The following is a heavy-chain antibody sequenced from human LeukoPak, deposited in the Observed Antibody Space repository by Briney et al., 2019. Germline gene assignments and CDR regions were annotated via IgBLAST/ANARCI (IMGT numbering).Heavy chain of an antibody. CDR1: GGTFSSYA. J-gene: IGHJ4*02. CDR3: ATPVVLEWLTTDY. V-gene: IGHV3-23*01. CDR2: ISGSGGSS. Sequence: SCKASGGTFSSYAMNWVRQAPGKGLEWVSGISGSGGSSYYADSVKGRFTISRDNSKNTLYLQMNSLRAEDTAVYYCATPVVLEWLTTDYWGQGTLVTVSS. D-gene: IGHD3-3*01.